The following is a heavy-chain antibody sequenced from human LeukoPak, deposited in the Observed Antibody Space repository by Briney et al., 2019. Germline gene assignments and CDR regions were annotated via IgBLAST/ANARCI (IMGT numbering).Heavy chain of an antibody. J-gene: IGHJ4*02. CDR2: INTGNGNT. D-gene: IGHD5-18*01. CDR3: ARDRAMADY. V-gene: IGHV1-3*04. CDR1: GYIFTSYP. Sequence: ASVKVSCKASGYIFTSYPIHWVRQATGQRLEWMGWINTGNGNTKYSQRFEGRVTVTTDTSAAAAYMELSSLRSKDTAVYYCARDRAMADYWGQGTLVTVSS.